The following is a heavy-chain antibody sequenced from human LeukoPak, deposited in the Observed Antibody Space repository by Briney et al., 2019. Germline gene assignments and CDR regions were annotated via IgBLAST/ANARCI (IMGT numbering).Heavy chain of an antibody. CDR3: ARDRVAVATYYYYGMDV. D-gene: IGHD6-19*01. CDR2: ISYDGSNK. V-gene: IGHV3-30*04. Sequence: PGGSLRLSCAASGFTFSSYAMHWVRQAPGKGLEWVAVISYDGSNKYYADSVKGRFTISRDNSKNTLYLQMNSLRAADTAVYYCARDRVAVATYYYYGMDVWGQGTTVTVSS. J-gene: IGHJ6*02. CDR1: GFTFSSYA.